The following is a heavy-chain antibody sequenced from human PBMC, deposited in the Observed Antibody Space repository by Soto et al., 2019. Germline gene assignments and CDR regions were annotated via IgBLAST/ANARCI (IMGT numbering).Heavy chain of an antibody. CDR3: ARRKYYGSGSYGGYAPYYYGMDV. CDR2: IYPGDSDT. V-gene: IGHV5-51*01. CDR1: GYSFTSYW. Sequence: GESLKISCKGSGYSFTSYWIGWVRQMPGKGLEWMGIIYPGDSDTRYSPSFQGQVTISADKSISTAYLQWSSLKASDTAMYYCARRKYYGSGSYGGYAPYYYGMDVWGQGTTVTVSS. D-gene: IGHD3-10*01. J-gene: IGHJ6*02.